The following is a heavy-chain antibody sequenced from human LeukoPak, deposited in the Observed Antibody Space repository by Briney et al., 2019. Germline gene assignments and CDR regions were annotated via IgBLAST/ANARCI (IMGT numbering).Heavy chain of an antibody. V-gene: IGHV1-18*01. D-gene: IGHD4-11*01. CDR1: GYTFTSYG. J-gene: IGHJ4*02. CDR2: ISTYTGDP. Sequence: GASVKVSCKASGYTFTSYGITWVRQAPGQGLEWMGRISTYTGDPNYAQKFQDRVTMTTDTSTSTAYMELRNLSFDDTAIYYCARTMTTMTTHGELDFWGQGTLVAVSS. CDR3: ARTMTTMTTHGELDF.